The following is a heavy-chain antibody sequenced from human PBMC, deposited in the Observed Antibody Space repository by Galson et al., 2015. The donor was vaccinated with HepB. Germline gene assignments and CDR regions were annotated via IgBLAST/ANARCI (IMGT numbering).Heavy chain of an antibody. D-gene: IGHD4-17*01. J-gene: IGHJ5*02. CDR1: TLILWKYA. V-gene: IGHV3-23*01. Sequence: SLRLSCAASTLILWKYAMTWVRQAPGKGLEWVSVISADGTKRHYADSVRGRFTLSRDNSKNTLYQQMDDLRLEDTAIYFCAKNYGDYIYAPLDLWGRGTLVTVSS. CDR2: ISADGTKR. CDR3: AKNYGDYIYAPLDL.